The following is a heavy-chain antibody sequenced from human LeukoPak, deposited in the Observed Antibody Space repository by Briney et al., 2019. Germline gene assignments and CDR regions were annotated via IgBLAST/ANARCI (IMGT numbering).Heavy chain of an antibody. J-gene: IGHJ6*03. CDR2: VRYDGIDK. CDR1: GVTFATYG. V-gene: IGHV3-30*02. CDR3: AKVLPLTFYYMDV. Sequence: GGSLRLSCAASGVTFATYGMHWVRQAPGEGLEWVAFVRYDGIDKYYGDSVKGRFPTSRDNSKNTLYLQMNSLRAADTAVHFCAKVLPLTFYYMDVWGQGTTVTVS. D-gene: IGHD4/OR15-4a*01.